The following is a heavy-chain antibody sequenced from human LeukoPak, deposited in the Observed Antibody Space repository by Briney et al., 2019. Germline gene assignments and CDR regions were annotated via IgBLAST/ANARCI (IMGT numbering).Heavy chain of an antibody. CDR1: GFTSSSYG. J-gene: IGHJ3*02. CDR3: AKDGGPAHPDAFDI. V-gene: IGHV3-33*06. CDR2: IWYDGSNK. Sequence: GGSLRLSCAASGFTSSSYGMHWVRQAPGKGLEWVAVIWYDGSNKYYADSVKGRFTIPRDNSKNTLYLQMNSLRAEDTAVYYCAKDGGPAHPDAFDIWGQGTMVTVSS. D-gene: IGHD4-23*01.